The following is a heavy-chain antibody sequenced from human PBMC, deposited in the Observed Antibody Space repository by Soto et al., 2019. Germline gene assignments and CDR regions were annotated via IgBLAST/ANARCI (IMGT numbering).Heavy chain of an antibody. CDR3: VRDQGKDILASAFDF. Sequence: EVQLVESGGGLVQPGESLRLSCAVSGFSFSSHWMSWVRQVPGKGLEWVATIKRDGSASYYVDSVKGRFTISRDNANDSLYLQMNRLRADDTAVYYCVRDQGKDILASAFDFWGHGTKVTVSS. J-gene: IGHJ3*01. D-gene: IGHD5-12*01. V-gene: IGHV3-7*01. CDR1: GFSFSSHW. CDR2: IKRDGSAS.